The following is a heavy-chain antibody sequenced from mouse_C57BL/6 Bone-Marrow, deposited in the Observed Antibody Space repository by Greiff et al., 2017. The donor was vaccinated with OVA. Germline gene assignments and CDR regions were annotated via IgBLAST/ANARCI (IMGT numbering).Heavy chain of an antibody. J-gene: IGHJ3*01. D-gene: IGHD1-1*01. CDR1: GYTFTSYW. Sequence: VQLQQPGAELVKPGASVKLSCKASGYTFTSYWMQWVKQRPGQGLEWIGEIDPSDSYTNYNQKFKGKATLTVDPSSSTAYMQLSSRTSEDSAVYYCAREDGSSWFAYWGQGTLVTVSA. V-gene: IGHV1-50*01. CDR3: AREDGSSWFAY. CDR2: IDPSDSYT.